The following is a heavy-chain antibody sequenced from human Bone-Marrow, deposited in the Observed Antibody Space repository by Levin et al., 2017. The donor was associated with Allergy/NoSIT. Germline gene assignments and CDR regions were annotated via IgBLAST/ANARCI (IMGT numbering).Heavy chain of an antibody. CDR1: GFTFSSYS. CDR2: ISSGSSYI. CDR3: ARQPGDY. J-gene: IGHJ4*02. V-gene: IGHV3-21*06. D-gene: IGHD3-10*01. Sequence: GGSLRLSCAASGFTFSSYSMTWVRQAPGKGLEWVSSISSGSSYIYYADSVKGRVTISRDNAKNSLSLQMNSLRAEDTAVYYCARQPGDYWGQGTLVTVSS.